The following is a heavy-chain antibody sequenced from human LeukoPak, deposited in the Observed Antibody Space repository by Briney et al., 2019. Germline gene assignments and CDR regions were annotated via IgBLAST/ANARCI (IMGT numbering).Heavy chain of an antibody. J-gene: IGHJ4*02. CDR1: GFTFSSNW. D-gene: IGHD6-19*01. Sequence: QPGGSLKLSCAASGFTFSSNWMHWVGKVPGKGLVWVSRISTDGSSTTYADSVKGRFTISRDNAKNTLYLQMNSLRAEDTAVYYCSRASSSVPNLLDYWGQGTLVTVSS. CDR3: SRASSSVPNLLDY. V-gene: IGHV3-74*01. CDR2: ISTDGSST.